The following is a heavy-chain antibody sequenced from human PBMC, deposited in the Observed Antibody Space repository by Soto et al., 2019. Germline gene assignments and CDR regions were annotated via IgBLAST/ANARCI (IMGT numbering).Heavy chain of an antibody. J-gene: IGHJ3*02. CDR2: ISSSSSYI. CDR1: GFTFSSYS. CDR3: ARTTSIAARPEAFDI. V-gene: IGHV3-21*01. Sequence: GESLKISCAASGFTFSSYSMNWVRQAPGKGLEWVSSISSSSSYIYYADSVKGRFTISRDNAKNSLYLQMNSLRAEDTAVYYCARTTSIAARPEAFDIWGQGTMVTVSS. D-gene: IGHD6-6*01.